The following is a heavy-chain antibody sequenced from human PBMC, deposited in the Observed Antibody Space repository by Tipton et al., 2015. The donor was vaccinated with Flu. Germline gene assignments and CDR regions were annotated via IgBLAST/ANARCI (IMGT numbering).Heavy chain of an antibody. CDR1: GGSWSSYY. Sequence: TLSLTCSVSGGSWSSYYWGWIRQPPGKGLQWIGSIYYIGKTFYNPSLKSRVTVSADSSNSQFSLKLKSVTAADTAEYYCASLKNYGDYGFDSWGQGTLVTVSS. CDR3: ASLKNYGDYGFDS. D-gene: IGHD4-17*01. J-gene: IGHJ4*02. V-gene: IGHV4-39*01. CDR2: IYYIGKT.